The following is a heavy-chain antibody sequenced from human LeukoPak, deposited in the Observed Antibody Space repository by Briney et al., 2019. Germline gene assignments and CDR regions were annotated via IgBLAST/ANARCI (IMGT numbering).Heavy chain of an antibody. D-gene: IGHD3-22*01. J-gene: IGHJ3*02. CDR2: IYSGGST. V-gene: IGHV3-53*01. CDR1: GFTFSSNY. CDR3: ARRISYYYDSSGYYKAHDAFDI. Sequence: GGSLRLSCAASGFTFSSNYMSWVRQAPGKGLEWVSVIYSGGSTYYADSVKGRFTISRDNSKNTLYLQMNSLRAKDTAVYYCARRISYYYDSSGYYKAHDAFDIWGQGTMVTVSS.